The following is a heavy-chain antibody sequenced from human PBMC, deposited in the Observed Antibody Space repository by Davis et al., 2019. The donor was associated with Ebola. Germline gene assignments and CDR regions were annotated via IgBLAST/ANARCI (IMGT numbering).Heavy chain of an antibody. CDR3: ARVRSTTSSNDAFDI. V-gene: IGHV1-69*06. J-gene: IGHJ3*02. Sequence: AASVKVSCKASGYIFTSYAISWVRQAPGQGLEWMGGIIPIFGTANYAQKFQGRVTITADKSTSTAYMELSSLRSEDTAVYYCARVRSTTSSNDAFDIWGQGTMITVSS. CDR1: GYIFTSYA. CDR2: IIPIFGTA. D-gene: IGHD2-2*01.